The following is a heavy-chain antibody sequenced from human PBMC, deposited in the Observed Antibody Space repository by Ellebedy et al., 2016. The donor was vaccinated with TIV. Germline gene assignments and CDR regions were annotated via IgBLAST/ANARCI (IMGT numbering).Heavy chain of an antibody. CDR3: AREGPLRVSIIGAFEY. J-gene: IGHJ4*02. Sequence: GGSLRLSXAASGFIFSAYGMAWVRQAPGEGLEWVSAISNYGDYTYYADSVKGRFTISRDNIKNTLYLQMNSLRAGDTAVYYCAREGPLRVSIIGAFEYWGQGTLATVSS. CDR1: GFIFSAYG. D-gene: IGHD1-26*01. V-gene: IGHV3-23*01. CDR2: ISNYGDYT.